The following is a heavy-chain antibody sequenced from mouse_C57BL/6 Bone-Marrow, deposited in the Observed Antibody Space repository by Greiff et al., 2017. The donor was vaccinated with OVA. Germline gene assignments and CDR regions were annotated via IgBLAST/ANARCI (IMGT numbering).Heavy chain of an antibody. CDR1: GYTFTDYY. V-gene: IGHV1-26*01. J-gene: IGHJ2*01. Sequence: EVQLQQSGPELVKPGASVKISCKASGYTFTDYYMNWVKQSHGKSLEWIGDINPNNGGTSYNQKFKGKATLTVDKSSSTAYMELRSLTSEDSAVYYCAKDSHYYGSSFDYWGQGTTLTVSS. CDR2: INPNNGGT. D-gene: IGHD1-1*01. CDR3: AKDSHYYGSSFDY.